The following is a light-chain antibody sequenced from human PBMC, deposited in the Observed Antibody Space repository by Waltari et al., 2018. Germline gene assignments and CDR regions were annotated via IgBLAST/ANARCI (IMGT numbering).Light chain of an antibody. Sequence: DIQVTQSPSSLSASVGDRVTITCRASQGISNYLAWYQQKPGKVPKLLIYAASTLQSGVPSRFSGSGSGTDFTLTNSSLQPEDVATYCCQKYNSAPPTFGGGTKVEIK. CDR2: AAS. CDR3: QKYNSAPPT. J-gene: IGKJ4*01. CDR1: QGISNY. V-gene: IGKV1-27*01.